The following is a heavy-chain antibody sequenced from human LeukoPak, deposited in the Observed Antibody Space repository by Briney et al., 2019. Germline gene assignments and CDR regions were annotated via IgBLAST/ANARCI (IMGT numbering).Heavy chain of an antibody. CDR1: GFTFSSYW. V-gene: IGHV3-74*01. J-gene: IGHJ4*02. D-gene: IGHD3-22*01. Sequence: GGSLRLSCAASGFTFSSYWMHWVRQAPGKGLVWVSRINSDGSSTSYADSVKGRFTISRDNAKNTLYLQMNSLRAEDTAVYYCARDQGDSSGYYYSPLDYWGQETLVTVSS. CDR2: INSDGSST. CDR3: ARDQGDSSGYYYSPLDY.